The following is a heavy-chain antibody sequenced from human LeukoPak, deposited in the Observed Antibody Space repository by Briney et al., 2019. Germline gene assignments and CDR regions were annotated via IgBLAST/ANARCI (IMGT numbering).Heavy chain of an antibody. CDR3: AKGSGGSYYGFFDY. CDR1: GFTFSSFG. D-gene: IGHD1-26*01. J-gene: IGHJ4*02. V-gene: IGHV3-30*18. CDR2: ISYDGNNK. Sequence: PGGSLRLSCAASGFTFSSFGMHWVRQAPGKGREWVAVISYDGNNKYYAESVKGRFTISRDNSMHTLYMQMNSLRAEDTAVYYCAKGSGGSYYGFFDYWGQGTLVTVSS.